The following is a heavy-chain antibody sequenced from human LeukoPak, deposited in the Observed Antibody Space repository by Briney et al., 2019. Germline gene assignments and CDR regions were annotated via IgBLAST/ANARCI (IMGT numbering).Heavy chain of an antibody. D-gene: IGHD3-22*01. J-gene: IGHJ4*02. V-gene: IGHV3-48*01. CDR1: GFTFSSYS. Sequence: GGSLRLSCAASGFTFSSYSMNWVRQAPGKGLEWVSYISSSSSTIYYADSVKGRFAISRDNAKNTLYLQMNSLRAEDTAVYYCAKDRAYDSSGYSLSFFDYWGQGTLVTVSS. CDR2: ISSSSSTI. CDR3: AKDRAYDSSGYSLSFFDY.